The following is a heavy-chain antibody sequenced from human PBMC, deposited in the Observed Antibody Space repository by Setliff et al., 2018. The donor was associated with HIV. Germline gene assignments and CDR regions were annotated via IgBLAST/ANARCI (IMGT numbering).Heavy chain of an antibody. V-gene: IGHV4-39*07. CDR2: IYHRGGT. J-gene: IGHJ4*02. CDR3: GRGPHIVGASWAVIDY. D-gene: IGHD1-26*01. Sequence: PSETLSLTCSVSGGSISSSTYYWGWIRQPPGKGLEWIGSIYHRGGTYYNPSLRSRVNMSIDTSTRQFSLNLTSVTAADTAVYYCGRGPHIVGASWAVIDYWGQGSQVTVSS. CDR1: GGSISSSTYY.